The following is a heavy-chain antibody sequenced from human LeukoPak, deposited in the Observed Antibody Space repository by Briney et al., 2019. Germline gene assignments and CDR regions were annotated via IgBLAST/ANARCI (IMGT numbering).Heavy chain of an antibody. Sequence: GASVKVSCKASGYTFTSYYMHWVRQAPGQGLEWMGIINPSGGSTSYAQKFQGRVTMTRDTSTSTVYMELSSLRSEDTAVYYCARSDFYYYGSGSYYNPFDYWGQGTLVTVSS. CDR1: GYTFTSYY. CDR2: INPSGGST. CDR3: ARSDFYYYGSGSYYNPFDY. V-gene: IGHV1-46*01. J-gene: IGHJ4*02. D-gene: IGHD3-10*01.